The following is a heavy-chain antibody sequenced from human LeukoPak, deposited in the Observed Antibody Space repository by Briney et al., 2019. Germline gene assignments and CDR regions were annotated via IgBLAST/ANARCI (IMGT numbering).Heavy chain of an antibody. J-gene: IGHJ4*02. CDR1: GFTVGGNY. CDR2: ISSSSSYT. Sequence: GGSLRLSCAASGFTVGGNYMSWVRQAPGKGLEWVSYISSSSSYTNYADSVKGRFTISRDNAKNSLYLQMNSLRAEDTAVYYCARDDSSSGYYFWGQGTLVTVSS. V-gene: IGHV3-11*05. CDR3: ARDDSSSGYYF. D-gene: IGHD3-22*01.